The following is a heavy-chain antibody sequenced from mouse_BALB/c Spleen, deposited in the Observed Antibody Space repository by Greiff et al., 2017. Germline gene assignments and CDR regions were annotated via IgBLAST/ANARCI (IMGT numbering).Heavy chain of an antibody. Sequence: EVMLVESGGGLVQPGGSRKLSCAASGFTFSSFGMHWVRQAPEKGLEWVAYISSGSSTIYYADTVKGRFTISRDNPKNTLFLQLTSLRSEDTAMYYCARETTVVAPYFDYWGQGTTLTVSS. CDR3: ARETTVVAPYFDY. CDR1: GFTFSSFG. J-gene: IGHJ2*01. V-gene: IGHV5-17*02. CDR2: ISSGSSTI. D-gene: IGHD1-1*01.